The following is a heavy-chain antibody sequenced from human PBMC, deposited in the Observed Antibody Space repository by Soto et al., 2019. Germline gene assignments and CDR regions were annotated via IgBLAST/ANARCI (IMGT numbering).Heavy chain of an antibody. Sequence: GGSLRLSCAASGFTFSSYAMSWVRQAPGKGLEWVSAISGSGGSTYYADSVKGRFTISRDNSKNSLYLQMNSLRAEDTAVYYCARAAIVGATSYGMDVWGQGTTVTVSS. D-gene: IGHD1-26*01. V-gene: IGHV3-23*01. J-gene: IGHJ6*02. CDR3: ARAAIVGATSYGMDV. CDR1: GFTFSSYA. CDR2: ISGSGGST.